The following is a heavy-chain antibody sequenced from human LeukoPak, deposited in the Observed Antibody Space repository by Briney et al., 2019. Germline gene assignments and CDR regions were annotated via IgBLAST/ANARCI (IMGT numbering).Heavy chain of an antibody. D-gene: IGHD4-17*01. V-gene: IGHV3-21*01. Sequence: GGSLRLSCAASGFTFSSYSMNWVRQAPGKGLEWVSSINYSGTNMYYADSVKGRFTISRDNSKDTLYLQMNSLRAEDTAVYYCAKRPSDYGDYVSYFDYWGQGTLVTVSS. CDR2: INYSGTNM. CDR3: AKRPSDYGDYVSYFDY. CDR1: GFTFSSYS. J-gene: IGHJ4*02.